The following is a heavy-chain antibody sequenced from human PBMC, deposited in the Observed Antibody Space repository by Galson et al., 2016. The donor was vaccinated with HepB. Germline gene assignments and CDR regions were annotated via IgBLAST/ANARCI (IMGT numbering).Heavy chain of an antibody. CDR3: ARDVEGYGMDV. CDR2: ISAYNGIT. CDR1: GYTFSNYG. V-gene: IGHV1-18*01. J-gene: IGHJ6*02. D-gene: IGHD3-3*01. Sequence: SVKVSCKASGYTFSNYGFSWVRQAPGQGLEWMGWISAYNGITKYLQKLQGRVTMTIETSTSTAYMELRSLRSDDTALYYCARDVEGYGMDVWGQGTTVTVSS.